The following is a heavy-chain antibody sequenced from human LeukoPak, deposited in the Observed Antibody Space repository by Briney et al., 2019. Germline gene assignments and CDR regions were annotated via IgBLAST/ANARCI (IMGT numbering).Heavy chain of an antibody. CDR1: GGSISSHY. CDR3: ARGVGSYHYYFYYMDV. CDR2: IYYSGST. V-gene: IGHV4-59*11. Sequence: SETLSLTCTVSGGSISSHYWSWIRQPPGKGLEWIGYIYYSGSTNYNPSLKSRVTISVDTSKNQFSLKLSSVTAADTAVYYCARGVGSYHYYFYYMDVWGKGTTVTVSS. J-gene: IGHJ6*03. D-gene: IGHD1-26*01.